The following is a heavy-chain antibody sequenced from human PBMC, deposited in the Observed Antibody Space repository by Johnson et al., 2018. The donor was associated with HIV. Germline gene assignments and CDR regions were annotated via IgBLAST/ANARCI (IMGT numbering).Heavy chain of an antibody. D-gene: IGHD6-6*01. V-gene: IGHV3-13*01. Sequence: VQLVESGGGLVQPGGSLRLSCAASGFTFSSYDMHWVRQATGKGLEWVSAIGTAGDTYYPGSVKGRFTISRENAKNSLYLQMNSLRDGDTAVYYCAREGMYSSYQGSFDIWGQGTMVTVSS. CDR1: GFTFSSYD. CDR3: AREGMYSSYQGSFDI. CDR2: IGTAGDT. J-gene: IGHJ3*02.